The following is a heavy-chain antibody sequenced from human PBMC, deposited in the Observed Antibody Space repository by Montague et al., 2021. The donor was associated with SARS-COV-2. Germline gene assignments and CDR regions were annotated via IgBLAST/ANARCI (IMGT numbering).Heavy chain of an antibody. CDR2: VYASGNA. CDR1: GGPFGGYY. Sequence: SETLSLTCAVYGGPFGGYYCSWIRQTPGKGLEWIGEVYASGNANFNPSRKSRANISVDKRKNQFSLRLTSVTAADTALYWCARGSSKTTMVVLVVLGTAHYFDSWGQGDQVTVSP. D-gene: IGHD4/OR15-4a*01. CDR3: ARGSSKTTMVVLVVLGTAHYFDS. J-gene: IGHJ5*01. V-gene: IGHV4-34*01.